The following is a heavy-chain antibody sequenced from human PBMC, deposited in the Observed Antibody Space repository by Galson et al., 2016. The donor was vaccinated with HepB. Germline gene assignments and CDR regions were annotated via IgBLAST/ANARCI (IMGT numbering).Heavy chain of an antibody. CDR2: IWYDGSNK. J-gene: IGHJ4*02. V-gene: IGHV3-33*01. D-gene: IGHD5-24*01. Sequence: SLRLSCAPSGFSFSIYGMHWVRQAPGKGLEWVANIWYDGSNKYYADFVKGRFSIYRDNFKNTLFLQMTNLRDDDTAVYLCVGDKGYDGYGKFDYWGQGTPVTVSS. CDR1: GFSFSIYG. CDR3: VGDKGYDGYGKFDY.